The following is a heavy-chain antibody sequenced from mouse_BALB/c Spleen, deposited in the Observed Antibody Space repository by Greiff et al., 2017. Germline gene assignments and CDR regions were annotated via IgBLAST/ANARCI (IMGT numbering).Heavy chain of an antibody. V-gene: IGHV2-6-7*01. CDR1: GFSLTGYG. J-gene: IGHJ4*01. Sequence: QVQLKESGPGLVAPSQSLSITCTVSGFSLTGYGVNWVRQPPGKGLEWLGMIWSGGSTDYNAAFISRLSISKDNSKSQVFFKMNSLQADDTAIYYCASPLLRLDAMDYWGQGTSVTVSS. D-gene: IGHD1-2*01. CDR2: IWSGGST. CDR3: ASPLLRLDAMDY.